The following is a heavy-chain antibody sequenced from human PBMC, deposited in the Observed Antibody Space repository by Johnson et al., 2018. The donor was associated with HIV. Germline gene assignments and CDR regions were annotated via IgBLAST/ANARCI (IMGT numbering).Heavy chain of an antibody. J-gene: IGHJ3*02. CDR2: ISYDGSNK. Sequence: QMLLVESGGGVVQPGRSLRLSCAASGFTFSSYAMHWVRQAPGKGLEWVAVISYDGSNKYYVDSVKGRFTISRDNSKNTLYLHMNSLRAEDTAVYYCARDRTGMVYAIDAFDIWGQGTMVTVSS. D-gene: IGHD2-8*01. V-gene: IGHV3-30*14. CDR1: GFTFSSYA. CDR3: ARDRTGMVYAIDAFDI.